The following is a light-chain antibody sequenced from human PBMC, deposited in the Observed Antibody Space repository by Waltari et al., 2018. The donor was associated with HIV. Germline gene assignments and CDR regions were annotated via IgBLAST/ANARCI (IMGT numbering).Light chain of an antibody. CDR1: PIVSSAY. Sequence: ELVLTQSPGTQSLSPGERATLSCRASPIVSSAYLAWYQQKPGQAPRLLIYGASARATGVPDRFSGSGFGTDFTLTISRLEPEDFAVYYCQQYGNSPETFGQGARVEI. V-gene: IGKV3-20*01. CDR2: GAS. CDR3: QQYGNSPET. J-gene: IGKJ1*01.